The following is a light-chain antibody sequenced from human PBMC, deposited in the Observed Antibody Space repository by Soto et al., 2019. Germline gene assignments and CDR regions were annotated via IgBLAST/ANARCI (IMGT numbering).Light chain of an antibody. Sequence: EIVLTQSPGTLSLSPGERATLSCGASQSVSFNYLAGYQQKVGLAPRLLIYDASRRATGTPDRFSGSGSGTDFTLTISRLEPEDFAVYVCQQYGSSPYTFGQGTNLEIK. CDR3: QQYGSSPYT. CDR1: QSVSFNY. CDR2: DAS. J-gene: IGKJ2*01. V-gene: IGKV3D-20*01.